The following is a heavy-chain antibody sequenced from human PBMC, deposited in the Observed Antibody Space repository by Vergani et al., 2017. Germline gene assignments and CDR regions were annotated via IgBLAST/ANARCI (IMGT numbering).Heavy chain of an antibody. J-gene: IGHJ4*02. CDR3: ARGNSLGSY. CDR1: GFTFSSYW. D-gene: IGHD1-7*01. Sequence: EVQLVESGGGLVQPGGSLRLSCAASGFTFSSYWMSWVRQAPGKGLEWVANIKEDGSEKQYVDSVKGRFTISRENAKKSLYLQMNSLRGEDTAVYYCARGNSLGSYWGQGTLVTVSS. CDR2: IKEDGSEK. V-gene: IGHV3-7*01.